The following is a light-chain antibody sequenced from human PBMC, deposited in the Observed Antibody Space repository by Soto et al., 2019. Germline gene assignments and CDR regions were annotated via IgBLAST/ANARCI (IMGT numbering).Light chain of an antibody. Sequence: EIVMTQSPATLSVSPGERATFSCRASQSVRTNLAWYQQKPGLAPKLLISGASTRATSIPARFSGSGSGTEFTLTISSLQSEDFAVYYCQQYNNWPPTFGQGTKVEIK. J-gene: IGKJ1*01. CDR3: QQYNNWPPT. CDR1: QSVRTN. CDR2: GAS. V-gene: IGKV3-15*01.